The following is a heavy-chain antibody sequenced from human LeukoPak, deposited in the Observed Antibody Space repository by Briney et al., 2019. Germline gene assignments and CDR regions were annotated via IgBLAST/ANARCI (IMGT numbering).Heavy chain of an antibody. CDR2: IIPILGIA. V-gene: IGHV1-69*04. CDR1: GGTFSSYA. D-gene: IGHD1-26*01. J-gene: IGHJ3*02. CDR3: ARALPLGAQNVDDAFDI. Sequence: SVNVSCKASGGTFSSYAISWVRQAPGQGLEWMGRIIPILGIANYAQKFQGRVTITADKSTSTAYMELSSLRSEDTAVYYCARALPLGAQNVDDAFDIWGQGTMVTVSS.